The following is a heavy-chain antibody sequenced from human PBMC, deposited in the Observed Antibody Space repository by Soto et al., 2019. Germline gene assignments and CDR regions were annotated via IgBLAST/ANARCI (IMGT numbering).Heavy chain of an antibody. CDR1: GFTFSSYA. V-gene: IGHV3-30-3*01. CDR3: ARDGNPDYYGMDV. CDR2: ISYDGSNK. Sequence: GGSLRLSCAASGFTFSSYAMHWVRQAPGKGLEWVAVISYDGSNKYYADSVKGRFTISRDNSKNTLYLQMNSLRAEDTAVYYCARDGNPDYYGMDVWGQGTTVTVSS. J-gene: IGHJ6*02.